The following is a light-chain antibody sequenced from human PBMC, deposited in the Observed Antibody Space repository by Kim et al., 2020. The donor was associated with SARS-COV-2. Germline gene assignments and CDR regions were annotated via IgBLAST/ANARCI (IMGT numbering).Light chain of an antibody. CDR1: KLGDKY. CDR2: QDS. CDR3: QAWDSSTWV. V-gene: IGLV3-1*01. Sequence: VSPGHTARLTCSGDKLGDKYACWYQQKPGQSPVLVIYQDSKRPSGIPERFSGSNSGNTATLTISGTQAMDEADYYCQAWDSSTWVFGGGTQLTVL. J-gene: IGLJ3*02.